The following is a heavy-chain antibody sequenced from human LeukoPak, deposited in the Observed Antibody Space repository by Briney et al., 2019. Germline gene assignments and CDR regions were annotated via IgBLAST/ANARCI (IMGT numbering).Heavy chain of an antibody. Sequence: SETLSLTCTVSGGSISKSSYYWVWIRQPPGKGLEWIGSIYYSGSTYYNPSLESRVTISVDTSKNHFSLKVRSVTAADTAVYYCARHPFRDGYNIYFDYWAREPWSPSPQ. V-gene: IGHV4-39*01. D-gene: IGHD5-24*01. CDR3: ARHPFRDGYNIYFDY. J-gene: IGHJ4*02. CDR2: IYYSGST. CDR1: GGSISKSSYY.